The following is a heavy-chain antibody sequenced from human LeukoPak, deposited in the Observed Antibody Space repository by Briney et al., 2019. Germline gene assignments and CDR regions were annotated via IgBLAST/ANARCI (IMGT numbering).Heavy chain of an antibody. J-gene: IGHJ5*02. D-gene: IGHD6-13*01. Sequence: SETLSLTCVVSLGSIISYSWCWMRQPPGKGLEWIGYIYYSGSTNYNPALKSRVTISVDTSKNQFSLKLSSVTAADTAVYYCARGDYSSNWHWFDPWGQGTLVTVSS. CDR2: IYYSGST. CDR1: LGSIISYS. V-gene: IGHV4-59*01. CDR3: ARGDYSSNWHWFDP.